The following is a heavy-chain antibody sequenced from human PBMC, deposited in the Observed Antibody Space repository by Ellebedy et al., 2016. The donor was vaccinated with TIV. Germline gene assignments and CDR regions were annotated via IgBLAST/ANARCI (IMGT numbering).Heavy chain of an antibody. D-gene: IGHD3-9*01. V-gene: IGHV4-34*01. J-gene: IGHJ4*01. CDR1: GGSFSGYY. Sequence: SETLSLTCAVYGGSFSGYYWSWIRQPPGKGLEWIGEINHSGSTNYNPSLKSRVTISVDTSKNQFSLKLSSVTAADTAVYYCARGSLRYFDWLPFGYWGQGTLVTVSS. CDR2: INHSGST. CDR3: ARGSLRYFDWLPFGY.